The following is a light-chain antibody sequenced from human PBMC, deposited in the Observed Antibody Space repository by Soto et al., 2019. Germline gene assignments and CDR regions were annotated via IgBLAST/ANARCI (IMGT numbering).Light chain of an antibody. J-gene: IGKJ1*01. CDR1: QSRGSH. CDR3: QQSYSTPLT. V-gene: IGKV1-39*01. Sequence: EIRMTQSPSSLCASVGDRVNIXCRASQSRGSHLTWYQQRPGKAPKRLIYAASSLQRGGPSRFSGSGSVTDFTRTISSLQPEDFATYYGQQSYSTPLTFGQGTKVDIK. CDR2: AAS.